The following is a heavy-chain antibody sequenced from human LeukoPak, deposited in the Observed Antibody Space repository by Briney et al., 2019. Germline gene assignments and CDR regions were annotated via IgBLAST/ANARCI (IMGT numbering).Heavy chain of an antibody. CDR3: ARAYSGRYFDY. Sequence: ASVKVSCKASGYTFTSYDINWVRQATGQGLEWMGWMNPNSGNTGYAQRFQGRVTMTRNTSISTAYMELSGLRSEDTAVYYCARAYSGRYFDYWGQGTLVTVSS. V-gene: IGHV1-8*01. J-gene: IGHJ4*02. D-gene: IGHD1-26*01. CDR1: GYTFTSYD. CDR2: MNPNSGNT.